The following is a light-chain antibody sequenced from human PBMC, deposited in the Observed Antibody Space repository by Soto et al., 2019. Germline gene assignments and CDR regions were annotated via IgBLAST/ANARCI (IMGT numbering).Light chain of an antibody. CDR3: QQYGSSGT. Sequence: EIVLTQSPATLSSSPGERATLSCRASQSVSSYLAWYQQKPGQAPRLLIYDASNRATGIPARFSGSGSGTDFTLTISSLEPEDFAVYYCQQYGSSGTFGQGTKVDIK. CDR2: DAS. J-gene: IGKJ1*01. V-gene: IGKV3-11*01. CDR1: QSVSSY.